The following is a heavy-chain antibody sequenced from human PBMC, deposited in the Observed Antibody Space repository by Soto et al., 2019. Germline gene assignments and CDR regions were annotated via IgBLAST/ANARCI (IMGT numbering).Heavy chain of an antibody. V-gene: IGHV3-66*01. CDR3: VREPRYCSGGSCSIMGDAFDI. J-gene: IGHJ3*02. Sequence: PGGSLRLSCVAFGCRVIDICMNWVRQAPGKGLEWVSVIYNEFTDYADSVRGRFSISTDSSKNALYLQMNSLRAEDSAVYYCVREPRYCSGGSCSIMGDAFDIWGQGTKVTVSS. CDR1: GCRVIDIC. CDR2: IYNEFT. D-gene: IGHD2-15*01.